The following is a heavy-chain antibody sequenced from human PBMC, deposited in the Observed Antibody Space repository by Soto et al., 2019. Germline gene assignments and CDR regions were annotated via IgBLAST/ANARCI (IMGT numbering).Heavy chain of an antibody. CDR1: GGSLTDYW. D-gene: IGHD3-10*01. V-gene: IGHV4-34*01. J-gene: IGHJ4*02. CDR3: ARDFGAGAHFGH. CDR2: INHIGES. Sequence: QVHLQQWGTGLLKPSETLSLTCAVYGGSLTDYWWTWIRQTPGKGLEWIGEINHIGESNHNPSLKGRVPLPLATSQNQFSLQLTSVTVADTAVYCCARDFGAGAHFGHWGQGSLVTVSS.